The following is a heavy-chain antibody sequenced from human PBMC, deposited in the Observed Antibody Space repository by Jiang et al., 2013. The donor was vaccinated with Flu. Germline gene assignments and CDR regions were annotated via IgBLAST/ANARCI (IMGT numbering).Heavy chain of an antibody. CDR1: SGYV. Sequence: SGYVLGRGSGSPHGRGWSGLEYLSYGSTYYNPSLKSRVTISVDTSKNQFSLKLSSVTAADTAVYYCAREGGVWWLREDWGQGTLVTVSS. J-gene: IGHJ4*02. V-gene: IGHV4-38-2*02. CDR3: AREGGVWWLRED. CDR2: LSYGST. D-gene: IGHD5-12*01.